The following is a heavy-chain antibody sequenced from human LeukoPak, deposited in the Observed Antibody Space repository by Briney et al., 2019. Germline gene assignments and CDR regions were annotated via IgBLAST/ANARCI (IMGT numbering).Heavy chain of an antibody. Sequence: GGSLRLSCAASGFTFSSYWMHWVRQAPGKGLVWVSRINSDGSSTSYADSVKGRFTISRDNAKNTLYLQMNSLRAEDTAVYYCARDRARYCGGDCYSALDLWGRGTLVTVSS. V-gene: IGHV3-74*01. CDR2: INSDGSST. J-gene: IGHJ2*01. D-gene: IGHD2-21*02. CDR3: ARDRARYCGGDCYSALDL. CDR1: GFTFSSYW.